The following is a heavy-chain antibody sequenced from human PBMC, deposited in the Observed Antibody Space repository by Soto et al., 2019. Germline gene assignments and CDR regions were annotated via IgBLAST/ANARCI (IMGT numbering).Heavy chain of an antibody. CDR1: GFILSTYG. J-gene: IGHJ4*02. D-gene: IGHD3-3*02. Sequence: PGGSLRLSCAASGFILSTYGMSWVRQAPGKGLEWVSVIYSGGSTYYADSVKGRFTISRDNSKNTLYLQMNSLRAEDTAVYYCARGAISAGYWGQGTLVTVSS. V-gene: IGHV3-53*01. CDR2: IYSGGST. CDR3: ARGAISAGY.